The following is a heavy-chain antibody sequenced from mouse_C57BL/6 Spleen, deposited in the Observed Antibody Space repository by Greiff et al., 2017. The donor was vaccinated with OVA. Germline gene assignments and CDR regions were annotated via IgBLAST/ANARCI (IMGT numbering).Heavy chain of an antibody. CDR1: GYSFTGYY. V-gene: IGHV1-42*01. D-gene: IGHD2-4*01. Sequence: EVQLQESGPELVKPGASVKISCKASGYSFTGYYMNWVKQSPEKSLEWIGEINPSTGGTTYNQKFKAKATLTVDKSSSTAYMQLKSLTSEDSAVYYCARRGYDYIYYAMDDWGQGTSVTVSS. CDR3: ARRGYDYIYYAMDD. J-gene: IGHJ4*01. CDR2: INPSTGGT.